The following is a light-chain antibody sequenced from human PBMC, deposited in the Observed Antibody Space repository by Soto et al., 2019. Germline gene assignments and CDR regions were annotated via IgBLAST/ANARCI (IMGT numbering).Light chain of an antibody. CDR2: DAS. CDR1: QSIGRS. V-gene: IGKV3-11*01. Sequence: EVVLTQSPATLSLSLGERATLSSRASQSIGRSLAWYQQRPGQAPSLLISDASNRATGIPARFSGSGSGTDFSLTISSLEPEDFAVYDCQHRYSWPLTFGGGTKVEIK. J-gene: IGKJ4*01. CDR3: QHRYSWPLT.